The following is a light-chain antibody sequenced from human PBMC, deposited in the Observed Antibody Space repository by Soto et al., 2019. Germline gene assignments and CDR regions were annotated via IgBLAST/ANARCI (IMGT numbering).Light chain of an antibody. V-gene: IGKV3-11*01. CDR3: QQATNWPPRTPPRT. J-gene: IGKJ1*01. CDR2: DVS. Sequence: EVVLTQSPATLSLSPGESATLSCRASESISRYIAWYQQSPGQAPRLLIYDVSKRATGIPPRFSGSGSGTDFAITISGLETEDVAIYYCQQATNWPPRTPPRTFGQGTKVEIK. CDR1: ESISRY.